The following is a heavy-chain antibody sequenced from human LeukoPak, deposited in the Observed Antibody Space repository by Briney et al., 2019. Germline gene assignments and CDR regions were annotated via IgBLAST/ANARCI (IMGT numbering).Heavy chain of an antibody. Sequence: PGGSLRLSCAASGFTFSGYGMHWVRQAPGKGLERVAVISYDGPNKYYADSVKGRFTISRDDSKSTLYLQMNSLRPEDTAVYYCAKEKLPSGYSFLTDYWGQGTLVTVSS. J-gene: IGHJ4*02. CDR3: AKEKLPSGYSFLTDY. CDR2: ISYDGPNK. D-gene: IGHD5-18*01. V-gene: IGHV3-30*18. CDR1: GFTFSGYG.